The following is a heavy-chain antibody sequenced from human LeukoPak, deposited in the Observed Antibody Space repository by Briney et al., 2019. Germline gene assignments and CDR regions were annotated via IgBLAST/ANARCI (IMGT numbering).Heavy chain of an antibody. CDR3: ARAAVAGDGPFDY. J-gene: IGHJ4*02. CDR1: GDSVSSNSVT. Sequence: SQTLSLTCAISGDSVSSNSVTWNWIRQSPSRGLEWLGRTYYRSTWYNDYAVSVRGRITINPDTSKNQFSLQLNSVTPEDTAVYYCARAAVAGDGPFDYWGQGTLVTVSS. V-gene: IGHV6-1*01. D-gene: IGHD6-19*01. CDR2: TYYRSTWYN.